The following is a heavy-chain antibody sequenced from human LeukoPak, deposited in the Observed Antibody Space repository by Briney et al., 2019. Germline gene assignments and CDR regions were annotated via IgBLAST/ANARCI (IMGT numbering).Heavy chain of an antibody. D-gene: IGHD3-10*01. J-gene: IGHJ4*02. CDR3: ARVTGVVRGSSDH. Sequence: GGSLRLSCAASGFTFSTYNMLWVRQAPAKGLEWVSSISSTDSFIYYADSVKGRFTISSHNPKRSLYLQMNSLRAEHTAVYYCARVTGVVRGSSDHWGQGTLVTVSS. V-gene: IGHV3-21*01. CDR1: GFTFSTYN. CDR2: ISSTDSFI.